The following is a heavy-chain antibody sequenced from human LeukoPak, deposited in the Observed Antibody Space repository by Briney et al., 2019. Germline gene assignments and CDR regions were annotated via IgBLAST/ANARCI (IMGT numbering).Heavy chain of an antibody. CDR2: IRYDGSNK. D-gene: IGHD6-19*01. V-gene: IGHV3-30*02. CDR1: GFIFNSYG. J-gene: IGHJ4*02. Sequence: GGSLRLSCAASGFIFNSYGMHWVRQAPGKGLEWVAFIRYDGSNKYYADSVKGRFTISRDNSKNTLYLQMNSLRAEDTAVYYCARDVEQWLVRYYFDYWGQGTLVTVSS. CDR3: ARDVEQWLVRYYFDY.